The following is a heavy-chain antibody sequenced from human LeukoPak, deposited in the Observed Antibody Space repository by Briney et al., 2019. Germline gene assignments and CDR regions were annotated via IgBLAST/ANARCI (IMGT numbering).Heavy chain of an antibody. Sequence: ASVKVSCKASGYTFTSNYIHWVRQAPGQGLEWMGMIYPRDGSTSYAQKFQGRVTVTRDTSTSTVHMELSGLRSEDTAVYYCARDEEGFDYWGQGTLVTVSS. CDR2: IYPRDGST. V-gene: IGHV1-46*01. CDR3: ARDEEGFDY. J-gene: IGHJ4*02. CDR1: GYTFTSNY.